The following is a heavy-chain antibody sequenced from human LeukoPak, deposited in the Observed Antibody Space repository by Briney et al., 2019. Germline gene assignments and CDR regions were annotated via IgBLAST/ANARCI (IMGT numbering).Heavy chain of an antibody. D-gene: IGHD5-18*01. CDR1: AFTFSTYA. CDR2: ITDTGGGT. CDR3: AKGIPYSYGYFDY. J-gene: IGHJ4*02. Sequence: GGSLRLSCAASAFTFSTYAMSWVRQAPGQGPDWVASITDTGGGTYYADSVKGRFTISRDNSKNTLYLQMNSLRAEDTAVYYCAKGIPYSYGYFDYWGQGTLVTVSS. V-gene: IGHV3-23*01.